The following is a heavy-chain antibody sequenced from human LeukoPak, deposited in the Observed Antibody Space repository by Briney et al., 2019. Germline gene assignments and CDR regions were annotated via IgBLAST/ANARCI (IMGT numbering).Heavy chain of an antibody. CDR1: GYTFTDYY. Sequence: ASVKVSCKASGYTFTDYYMHWVRQAPGQGLEWMEWINPNSGGTNFAQKFQGRVTMTRDTSISTAYVELSRLTSDDTAVYYCARGSLMVTTYRGGNWFDPWGQGTLVTVSS. CDR2: INPNSGGT. D-gene: IGHD5-18*01. J-gene: IGHJ5*02. CDR3: ARGSLMVTTYRGGNWFDP. V-gene: IGHV1-2*02.